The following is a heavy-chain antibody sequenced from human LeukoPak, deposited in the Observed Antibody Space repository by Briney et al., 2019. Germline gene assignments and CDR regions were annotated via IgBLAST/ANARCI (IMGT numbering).Heavy chain of an antibody. CDR1: GYTLSIYG. V-gene: IGHV1-18*01. D-gene: IGHD4-23*01. J-gene: IGHJ4*02. CDR2: ISAYNGNT. CDR3: ARQGYSGHSQGAADY. Sequence: ASVKVSCKASGYTLSIYGFSWVRQAPGQGLEWMRWISAYNGNTNYAQKFQGRVTMTTDTSTSTAHMELRSLRSDDTAVYYCARQGYSGHSQGAADYWGQGTLVTVSS.